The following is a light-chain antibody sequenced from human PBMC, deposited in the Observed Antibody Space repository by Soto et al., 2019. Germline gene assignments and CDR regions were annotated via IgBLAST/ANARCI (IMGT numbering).Light chain of an antibody. V-gene: IGKV3-11*01. CDR3: QERSNWPLSIT. CDR2: GAS. CDR1: QSVSSN. J-gene: IGKJ5*01. Sequence: IVLAQSPGTLSLSPGERATLSCRASQSVSSNLAWYQQKPGQAPRLLIYGASTRATGIPVRFSGSGSGTDFTLSISSLEPEDFAVYYCQERSNWPLSITFGQGTRLEIK.